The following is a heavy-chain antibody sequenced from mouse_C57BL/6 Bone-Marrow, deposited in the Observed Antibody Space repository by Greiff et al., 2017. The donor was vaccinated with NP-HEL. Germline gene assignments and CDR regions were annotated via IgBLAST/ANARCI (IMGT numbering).Heavy chain of an antibody. CDR3: ARGRAY. V-gene: IGHV1-81*01. Sequence: VQLQESGAELARPGASVKLSCKASGYTFTSYGISWVKQRTGQGLEWIGEIYPRSGNTYYNEKFKGKATLPADKSSSTAYMERRSLTSEDSAVYFCARGRAYWGQGTLVTVSA. CDR2: IYPRSGNT. J-gene: IGHJ3*01. CDR1: GYTFTSYG.